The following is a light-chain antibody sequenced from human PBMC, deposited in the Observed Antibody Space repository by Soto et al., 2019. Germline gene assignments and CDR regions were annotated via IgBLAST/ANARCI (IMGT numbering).Light chain of an antibody. CDR3: QQYNSYWT. CDR1: KRISSW. CDR2: DAS. Sequence: RRRKRISSWLTWYQQNPGKAPKLLIYDASSLESGVPSRFSGSGSATEFTLTICCLQPDDFSTYNRQQYNSYWTFGQGTKVDIK. V-gene: IGKV1-5*01. J-gene: IGKJ1*01.